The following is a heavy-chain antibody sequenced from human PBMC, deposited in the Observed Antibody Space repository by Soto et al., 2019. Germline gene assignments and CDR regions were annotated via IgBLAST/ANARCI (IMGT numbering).Heavy chain of an antibody. J-gene: IGHJ4*02. CDR3: ARDRSKSHNCFDC. Sequence: SQTLSLTCTVSGGSISSDDYYWSWNRQAPGTALEWIGSIYYNGRTAYNPSLKSRVIISIDTTKNQFTLHLNSVSAADTSLYYWARDRSKSHNCFDCMGQGPLVAASS. V-gene: IGHV4-30-4*01. D-gene: IGHD1-1*01. CDR2: IYYNGRT. CDR1: GGSISSDDYY.